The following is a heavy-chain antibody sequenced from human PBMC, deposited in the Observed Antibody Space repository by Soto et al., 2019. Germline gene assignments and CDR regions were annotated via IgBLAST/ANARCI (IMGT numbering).Heavy chain of an antibody. D-gene: IGHD3-22*01. V-gene: IGHV3-48*02. CDR3: ARGNPITMIVVVAPDFDY. CDR1: GFTFSGHG. J-gene: IGHJ4*02. Sequence: GGSLRLTCGASGFTFSGHGIHWVRQASGKGLEWIGRIKGKANSYADSVKGRFTISRDNAKNSLYLQMNSLRDEDTAVYYCARGNPITMIVVVAPDFDYWGQGTLVTVSS. CDR2: IKGKANS.